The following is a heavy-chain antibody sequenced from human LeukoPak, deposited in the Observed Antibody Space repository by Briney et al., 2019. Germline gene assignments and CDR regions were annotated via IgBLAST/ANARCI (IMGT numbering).Heavy chain of an antibody. CDR3: ARGAGFAEPLPDY. V-gene: IGHV1-3*01. CDR1: GYTFTSYT. J-gene: IGHJ4*02. D-gene: IGHD1-14*01. CDR2: TNAGHGIT. Sequence: ASVKVSCKASGYTFTSYTIHWVRQAPGQSLEWMGWTNAGHGITKYSENFQARVTITRDTVATTAYMELRSLRSDDTAVYYCARGAGFAEPLPDYWGQGTLVTVPS.